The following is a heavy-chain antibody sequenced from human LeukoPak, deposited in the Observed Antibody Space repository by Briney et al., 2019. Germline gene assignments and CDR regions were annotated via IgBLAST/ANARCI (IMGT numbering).Heavy chain of an antibody. Sequence: GGSLRLSCAASAFNVRSNYMSWVRQAPGRGLEWVAGIRIDGGTDPSDSVKGRFTISIDDSKNTLYLQMNSLRAEDTAVYYCAKEGGLGYCSGTTCAFASWGQGTPVTVSS. D-gene: IGHD2-2*01. V-gene: IGHV3-53*01. J-gene: IGHJ4*02. CDR3: AKEGGLGYCSGTTCAFAS. CDR1: AFNVRSNY. CDR2: IRIDGGT.